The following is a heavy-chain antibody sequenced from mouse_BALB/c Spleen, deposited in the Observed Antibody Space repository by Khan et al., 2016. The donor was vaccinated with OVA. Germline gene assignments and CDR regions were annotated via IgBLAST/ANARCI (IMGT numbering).Heavy chain of an antibody. CDR3: TRDGYSPWFAY. CDR2: IDPENGNT. CDR1: GFNIKDYY. J-gene: IGHJ3*01. Sequence: VQLKQSGAELVRPGALVKLSCKASGFNIKDYYIHWVKQRPEQGLEWIGGIDPENGNTIYDPKFQGKASITADTSSNTAYLQLSSLTSEDTAVYYCTRDGYSPWFAYWGQGTLATVSA. D-gene: IGHD2-3*01. V-gene: IGHV14-1*02.